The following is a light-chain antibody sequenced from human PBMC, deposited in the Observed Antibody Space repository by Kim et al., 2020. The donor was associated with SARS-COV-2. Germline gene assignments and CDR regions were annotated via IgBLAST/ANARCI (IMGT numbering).Light chain of an antibody. Sequence: GKTVTISCTRSSGRIDDNYVHWYQQRPGGVPTAVIYEDDQRPSGVSDRFSGSIDNSSNSASLTISGLKTEDEADYYCQSYNRSNVVFGGGTQLTVL. CDR3: QSYNRSNVV. CDR2: EDD. J-gene: IGLJ2*01. V-gene: IGLV6-57*03. CDR1: SGRIDDNY.